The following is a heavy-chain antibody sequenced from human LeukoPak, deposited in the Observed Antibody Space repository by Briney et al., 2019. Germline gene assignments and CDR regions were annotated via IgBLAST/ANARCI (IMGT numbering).Heavy chain of an antibody. V-gene: IGHV1-2*06. J-gene: IGHJ3*02. CDR2: INPNSGGT. CDR3: ARGGLAAADAFDI. Sequence: GASVKVSCKASGYTFTGYYMHWVRQAPGQGLEWMGRINPNSGGTNYAQKFQGRVTITTDESTSTAYMELSSLRSEDTAVYYCARGGLAAADAFDIWGQGTMVTVSS. CDR1: GYTFTGYY. D-gene: IGHD6-13*01.